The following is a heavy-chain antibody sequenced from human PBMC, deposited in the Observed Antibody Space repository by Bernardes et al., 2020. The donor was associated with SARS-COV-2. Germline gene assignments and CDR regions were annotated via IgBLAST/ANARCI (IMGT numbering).Heavy chain of an antibody. J-gene: IGHJ4*02. CDR2: INPNSGGT. Sequence: ASVKVSCKASGYTFTGYYMHWVRQAPGQGLEWMVWINPNSGGTNYAQKLQGRVTRTTDTSTSTAYMELRSLRSDDTAVYYCARSRYCSGGSCYFRDANFDYWGQGTLVTVSS. V-gene: IGHV1-2*02. D-gene: IGHD2-15*01. CDR3: ARSRYCSGGSCYFRDANFDY. CDR1: GYTFTGYY.